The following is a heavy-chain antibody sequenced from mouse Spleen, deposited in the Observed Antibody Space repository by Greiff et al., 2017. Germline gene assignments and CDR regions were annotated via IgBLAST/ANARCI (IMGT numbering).Heavy chain of an antibody. CDR1: GYTFTDYN. CDR2: INPNNGGT. CDR3: ARLKRGHYYGYVNFDY. V-gene: IGHV1-18*01. Sequence: VQLKESGPELVKPGASVKIPCKASGYTFTDYNMDWVKQSHGKSLEWIGDINPNNGGTIYNQKFKGKATLTVDKSSSTAYMELRSLTSEDTAVYYCARLKRGHYYGYVNFDYWGQGTTLTVSS. J-gene: IGHJ2*01. D-gene: IGHD1-2*01.